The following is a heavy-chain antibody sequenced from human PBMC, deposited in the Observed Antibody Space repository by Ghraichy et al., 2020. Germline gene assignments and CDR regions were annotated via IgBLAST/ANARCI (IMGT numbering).Heavy chain of an antibody. V-gene: IGHV1-18*04. Sequence: ASEKVSCKASGYTFTNYGISWVRQAPGQGLEWMGWISAYNGNTNYAQMLQGRVTMTTDTSTSTAYMELRSLRSDDAAVYFCARAERAWLRPQYYYYGMDVWGQGTTVTVSS. J-gene: IGHJ6*02. CDR3: ARAERAWLRPQYYYYGMDV. CDR1: GYTFTNYG. D-gene: IGHD5-12*01. CDR2: ISAYNGNT.